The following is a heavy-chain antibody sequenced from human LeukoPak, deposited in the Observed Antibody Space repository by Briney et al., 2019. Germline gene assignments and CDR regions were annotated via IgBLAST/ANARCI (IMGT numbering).Heavy chain of an antibody. Sequence: GGSLRLSCAASGFTFSSYAMHWVRQAPGKGLEWVAVISYDGSNKYYADSVKGRFTISSDNSKNTLYLQMNSLRAEDTAVYYCALGGYLYGTTFDYWGQGTLVTVSS. J-gene: IGHJ4*02. CDR2: ISYDGSNK. CDR1: GFTFSSYA. CDR3: ALGGYLYGTTFDY. D-gene: IGHD5-18*01. V-gene: IGHV3-30*07.